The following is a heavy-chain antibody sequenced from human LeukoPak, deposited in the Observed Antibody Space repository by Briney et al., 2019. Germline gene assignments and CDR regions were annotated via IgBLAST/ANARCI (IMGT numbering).Heavy chain of an antibody. CDR1: GFSFSTYS. J-gene: IGHJ4*02. CDR2: ISAASNYI. CDR3: ARERQPDDY. Sequence: GGSLRLSCAASGFSFSTYSMNWVRQAPGKGVEWVSSISAASNYIYYADSVKGRFTISRDNAKNSLYLQMNSLRAEDTAVYYCARERQPDDYWGQGTLVTVSS. V-gene: IGHV3-21*01. D-gene: IGHD1-1*01.